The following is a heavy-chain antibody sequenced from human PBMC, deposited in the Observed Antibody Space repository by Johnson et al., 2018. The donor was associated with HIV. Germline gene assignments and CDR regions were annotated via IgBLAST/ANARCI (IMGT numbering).Heavy chain of an antibody. CDR1: GFIFSSYG. J-gene: IGHJ3*02. D-gene: IGHD3-22*01. CDR3: ARGGRGVRITMIVVVPNDAFDI. CDR2: IWYDGSNK. Sequence: QVQLVESGGGVVQPGGSLRLSCAASGFIFSSYGMHWVRQAPGKGLEWVAFIWYDGSNKYYADSVKGRFTISRDSSKNTLYLQMNSLRAEDTAVYYCARGGRGVRITMIVVVPNDAFDIWGQGTMVTVSS. V-gene: IGHV3-30*02.